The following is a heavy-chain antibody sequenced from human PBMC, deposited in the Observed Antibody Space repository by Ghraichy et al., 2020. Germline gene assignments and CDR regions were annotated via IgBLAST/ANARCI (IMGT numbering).Heavy chain of an antibody. Sequence: GESLNISCAASGFTFSSYAMSWVRQAPGKGLEWVSAISGSGGSTYYADSVKGRFTISRDNSKNTLYLQMNSLRAEDTAVYYCTKGVYSSGWYYFDYWGQGTLVTVSS. CDR3: TKGVYSSGWYYFDY. J-gene: IGHJ4*02. V-gene: IGHV3-23*01. CDR2: ISGSGGST. D-gene: IGHD6-19*01. CDR1: GFTFSSYA.